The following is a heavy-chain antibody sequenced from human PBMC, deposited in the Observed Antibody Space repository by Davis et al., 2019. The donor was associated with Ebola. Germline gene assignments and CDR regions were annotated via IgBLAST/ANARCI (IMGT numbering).Heavy chain of an antibody. CDR2: ISAYNGNT. CDR3: ARADRITIFGVVNLRIYYYYYGMDV. CDR1: GYTFTSYG. J-gene: IGHJ6*02. V-gene: IGHV1-18*01. Sequence: ASVKVSCKASGYTFTSYGISWVRQAPGQGLEWMGWISAYNGNTNYAQKLQGRVTMTRDTSTSTVYMELSSLRSEDTAVYYCARADRITIFGVVNLRIYYYYYGMDVWGQGTTVTVSS. D-gene: IGHD3-3*01.